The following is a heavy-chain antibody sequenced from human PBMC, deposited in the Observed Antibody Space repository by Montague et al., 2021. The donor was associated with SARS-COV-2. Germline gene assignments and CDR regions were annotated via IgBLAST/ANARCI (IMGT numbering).Heavy chain of an antibody. CDR2: IYYSGNT. V-gene: IGHV4-39*07. J-gene: IGHJ4*02. CDR3: TRGAPGY. Sequence: SETLSLTCAVSGGSITSSGYNWGWIRQPPGKGLEWIGSIYYSGNTYYSPSLQSRVTISVDTAKNQFSLTLTSVTVADTAVYYCTRGAPGYWGQGTLVTVSS. CDR1: GGSITSSGYN.